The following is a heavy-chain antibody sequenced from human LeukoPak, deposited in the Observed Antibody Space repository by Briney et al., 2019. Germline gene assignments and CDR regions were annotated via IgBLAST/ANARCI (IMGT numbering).Heavy chain of an antibody. CDR1: GFTFSSYE. CDR3: VRGITMFQH. CDR2: ISSSGSTI. V-gene: IGHV3-48*03. J-gene: IGHJ1*01. D-gene: IGHD1-20*01. Sequence: GGSLRLSCAASGFTFSSYEMNWVRQAPGKGLEWVSYISSSGSTIYYADSVKGRFTISRDNAKNSLYLEMNSLRAEDTALYYCVRGITMFQHWGQGTLVTVSS.